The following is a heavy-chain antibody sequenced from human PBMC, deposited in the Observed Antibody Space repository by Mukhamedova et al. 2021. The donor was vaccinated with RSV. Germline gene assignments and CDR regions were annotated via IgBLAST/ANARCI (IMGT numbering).Heavy chain of an antibody. D-gene: IGHD3-22*01. Sequence: GTANYAQKFQGRVTITADESTRTAYMELSSLRSEDTAVYNCARGGYDSSGYYPLGYWGQGTLVTVSS. CDR2: GTA. V-gene: IGHV1-69*01. CDR3: ARGGYDSSGYYPLGY. J-gene: IGHJ4*02.